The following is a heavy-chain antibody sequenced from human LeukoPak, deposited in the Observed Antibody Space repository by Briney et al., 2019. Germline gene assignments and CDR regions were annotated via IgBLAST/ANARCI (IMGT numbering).Heavy chain of an antibody. V-gene: IGHV3-30*18. Sequence: PGRSLRFSCAASGFTFSSYGMNWVRQAPGKGLEWVAVISYDASNQYSADSAKGRFTISRDNSKNTLYLQMNSLRAEDTAVYYCAKARYSSSPGYDYYYGMDVWGQGTTVTVSS. D-gene: IGHD6-13*01. J-gene: IGHJ6*02. CDR2: ISYDASNQ. CDR1: GFTFSSYG. CDR3: AKARYSSSPGYDYYYGMDV.